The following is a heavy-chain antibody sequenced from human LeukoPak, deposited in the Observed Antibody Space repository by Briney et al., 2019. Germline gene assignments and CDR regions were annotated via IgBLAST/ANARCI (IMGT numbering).Heavy chain of an antibody. Sequence: GGSLRLSCAASGFTFSSYAMSWVRQAPGKGLEWVSAISGSGGSTYYADSVKGRFTISRDNSKNTLYLQMNSLRAEDTAVYYCTTDLKESGSDTTTGFQYWGQGTLVTVSS. D-gene: IGHD1-26*01. J-gene: IGHJ4*02. CDR2: ISGSGGST. V-gene: IGHV3-23*01. CDR3: TTDLKESGSDTTTGFQY. CDR1: GFTFSSYA.